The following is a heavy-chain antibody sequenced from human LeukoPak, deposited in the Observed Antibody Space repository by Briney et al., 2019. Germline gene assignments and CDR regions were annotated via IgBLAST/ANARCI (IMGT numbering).Heavy chain of an antibody. CDR1: GGSISSYY. CDR3: ARDGDDSTPFDY. J-gene: IGHJ4*02. Sequence: PSETLSLTCTVSGGSISSYYWSWIRQPPGKGLEWIGYIYYSGSTYYNPSLKSRVTISVDTSKNQFSLKLSSVTAADTAVYYCARDGDDSTPFDYWGQGTLVTVSS. V-gene: IGHV4-59*06. D-gene: IGHD3-22*01. CDR2: IYYSGST.